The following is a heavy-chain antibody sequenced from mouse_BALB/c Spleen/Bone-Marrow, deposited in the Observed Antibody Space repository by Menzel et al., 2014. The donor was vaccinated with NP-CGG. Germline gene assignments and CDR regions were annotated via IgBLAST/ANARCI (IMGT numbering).Heavy chain of an antibody. CDR1: GYSFTGYF. CDR2: INPYNGDT. Sequence: EVKLMESGPELVKPGASVKISCKAPGYSFTGYFMNWVKQSHGKSLEWIGRINPYNGDTFYNQKFKGKATLTVDKSSSTAHMELLSLTSEDSAVYYCGRGGVYYAMDYWGQGTSVTVSS. D-gene: IGHD1-1*02. CDR3: GRGGVYYAMDY. V-gene: IGHV1-37*01. J-gene: IGHJ4*01.